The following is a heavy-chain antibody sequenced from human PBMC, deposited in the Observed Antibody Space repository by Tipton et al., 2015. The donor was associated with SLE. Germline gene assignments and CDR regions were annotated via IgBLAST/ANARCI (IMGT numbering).Heavy chain of an antibody. D-gene: IGHD4-23*01. CDR1: GGSISSHY. Sequence: TLSLTCTVSGGSISSHYWSWIRQPPGKGLEWIGSIYYSGSTYYNPSLKSRVTISVDTSKNQFSLKLSSVTAADTAVYYCARLTLGGGNSGWYFDLWGRGTLVTVSS. V-gene: IGHV4-59*11. CDR2: IYYSGST. CDR3: ARLTLGGGNSGWYFDL. J-gene: IGHJ2*01.